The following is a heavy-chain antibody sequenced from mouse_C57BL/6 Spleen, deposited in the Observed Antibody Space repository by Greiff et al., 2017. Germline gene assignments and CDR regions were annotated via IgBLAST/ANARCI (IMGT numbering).Heavy chain of an antibody. D-gene: IGHD2-1*01. CDR2: IDPANGNT. J-gene: IGHJ2*01. V-gene: IGHV14-3*01. Sequence: VQLQQSVAELVRPGASVKLSCTASGFNIKNTYMHWVKQRPEQGLEWIGRIDPANGNTKYAPKFQGTATITAETSSNSAYLQLRRLTSEATANYSCALYGNYENDGGQGTTLPVSS. CDR3: ALYGNYEND. CDR1: GFNIKNTY.